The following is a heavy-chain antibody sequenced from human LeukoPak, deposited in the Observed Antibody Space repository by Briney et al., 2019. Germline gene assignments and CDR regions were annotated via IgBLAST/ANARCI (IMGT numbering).Heavy chain of an antibody. CDR1: GYTFTGYY. V-gene: IGHV1-2*02. J-gene: IGHJ4*02. D-gene: IGHD2-15*01. Sequence: GASVKVSCKTSGYTFTGYYMHWVRQAPGQGLEWMGWINPNSGGTNYAQKFQGRVTMTRDTSISTAYMELTGLTSDDTALYYCARDLRGNSFDYWGQGTLVTVSS. CDR2: INPNSGGT. CDR3: ARDLRGNSFDY.